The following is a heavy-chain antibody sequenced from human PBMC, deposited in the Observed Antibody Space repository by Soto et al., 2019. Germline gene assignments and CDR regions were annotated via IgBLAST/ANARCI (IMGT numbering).Heavy chain of an antibody. CDR2: ISHDGSRE. J-gene: IGHJ4*02. CDR1: GFAFRTSG. CDR3: AKDRVESGLGEIDY. D-gene: IGHD3-16*01. Sequence: QVQLVESGGGVIQPGRALRLSCAASGFAFRTSGMHWVRQAPGKGLQGVAIISHDGSREYYLDSVKGRFTISRDNPKNTLYLQMDSLRAEDTAVYYCAKDRVESGLGEIDYWGQGTLVSVSS. V-gene: IGHV3-30*18.